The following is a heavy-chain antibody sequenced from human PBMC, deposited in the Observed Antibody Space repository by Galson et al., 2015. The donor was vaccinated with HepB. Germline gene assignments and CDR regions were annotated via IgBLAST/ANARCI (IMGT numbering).Heavy chain of an antibody. V-gene: IGHV3-30*19. CDR1: GFTFSSYG. D-gene: IGHD3-22*01. Sequence: SLRLSCAASGFTFSSYGMHWVRQAPGKGLEWVAVIWYDGSNKYYADSVKGRFTISRDNSKNTLYLQMNSLRAEDTAVYYCARDPSQYYYDSSGYYPGHWGQGTLVTVSS. CDR3: ARDPSQYYYDSSGYYPGH. CDR2: IWYDGSNK. J-gene: IGHJ4*02.